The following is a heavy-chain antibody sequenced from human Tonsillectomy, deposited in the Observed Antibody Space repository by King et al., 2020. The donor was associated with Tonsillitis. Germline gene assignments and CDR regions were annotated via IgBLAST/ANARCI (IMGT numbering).Heavy chain of an antibody. D-gene: IGHD6-13*01. Sequence: VQLVQSGSELKKPGASVKVSCRASGYTFTSYAMNWVRQAPGQGLEWMGWINTNTGNPTYAQGFTGRFVFSLDTSVSTAYLQISSLKAEDTAVYYCASYAPGYSSSWYPSDWYFDLWGRGTLDTVSS. V-gene: IGHV7-4-1*02. J-gene: IGHJ2*01. CDR2: INTNTGNP. CDR3: ASYAPGYSSSWYPSDWYFDL. CDR1: GYTFTSYA.